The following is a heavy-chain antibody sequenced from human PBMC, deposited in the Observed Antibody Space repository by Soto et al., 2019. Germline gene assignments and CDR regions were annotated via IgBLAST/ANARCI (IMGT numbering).Heavy chain of an antibody. Sequence: QVQLVQSGAEVKKPGSSVKVSCKASGGTFSSYAISWVRQAPGQGLEWMGGIIPIFGTANYAQKFQGRVTITADESTSTGYMELSSLRSEDTAVYCCAGVKLELLRWYAFVIWGQETMVTVSS. CDR3: AGVKLELLRWYAFVI. J-gene: IGHJ3*02. V-gene: IGHV1-69*01. CDR2: IIPIFGTA. CDR1: GGTFSSYA. D-gene: IGHD1-26*01.